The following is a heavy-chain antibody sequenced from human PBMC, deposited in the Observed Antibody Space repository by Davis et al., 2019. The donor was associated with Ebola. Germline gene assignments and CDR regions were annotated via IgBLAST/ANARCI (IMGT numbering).Heavy chain of an antibody. V-gene: IGHV1-46*01. J-gene: IGHJ6*03. D-gene: IGHD2/OR15-2a*01. Sequence: ASVKVSCKASGYTFTSYYMHWVRQAPGQGLEWMGIINPSGGSTSYAQKFQGRVTMTRDTSTSTVYMELSSLRSEDTAVYYCARRIHHYYYYYYMDVWGKGTTVTVSS. CDR1: GYTFTSYY. CDR2: INPSGGST. CDR3: ARRIHHYYYYYYMDV.